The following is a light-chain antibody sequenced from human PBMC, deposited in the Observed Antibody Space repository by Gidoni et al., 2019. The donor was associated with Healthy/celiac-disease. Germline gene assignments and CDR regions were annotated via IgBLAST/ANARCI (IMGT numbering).Light chain of an antibody. CDR3: QQYYSYPWT. Sequence: AIRMTQSPSSFSASTGDRVTITCRASQGISSYLAWYQQQPGKAPKLLIYAASTLQSGVPSRSSGSGSGTDFTLTISCLQSEDFATYYCQQYYSYPWTFGQGTKVEIK. CDR2: AAS. J-gene: IGKJ1*01. V-gene: IGKV1-8*01. CDR1: QGISSY.